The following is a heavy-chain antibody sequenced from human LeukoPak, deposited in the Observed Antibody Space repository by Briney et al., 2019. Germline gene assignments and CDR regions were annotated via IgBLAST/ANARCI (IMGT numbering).Heavy chain of an antibody. CDR3: AKDLAYSSGFDY. J-gene: IGHJ4*02. D-gene: IGHD6-19*01. CDR2: ISGGGGST. Sequence: GGSLKLSCAASGFTFSSYAMSWVRQAPGKGLEWVSAISGGGGSTYYADSVKGRFTISRDNSKNTLYLQMNSLRAEDTAVYYCAKDLAYSSGFDYWGQGTLVTVSS. CDR1: GFTFSSYA. V-gene: IGHV3-23*01.